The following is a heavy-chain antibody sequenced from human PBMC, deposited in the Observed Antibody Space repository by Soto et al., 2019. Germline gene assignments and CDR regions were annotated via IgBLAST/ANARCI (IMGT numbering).Heavy chain of an antibody. V-gene: IGHV1-8*01. Sequence: ASVKVSCKASGYTFTSYNINWVRQAPGQGLEWVAGSNSNSGNSDHAQKFQGRLTVTRDTSISTDYMELSSLRSDDTAVYHCVLLGVFDHWGRGTMVTVSS. D-gene: IGHD3-3*01. CDR1: GYTFTSYN. CDR2: SNSNSGNS. J-gene: IGHJ4*02. CDR3: VLLGVFDH.